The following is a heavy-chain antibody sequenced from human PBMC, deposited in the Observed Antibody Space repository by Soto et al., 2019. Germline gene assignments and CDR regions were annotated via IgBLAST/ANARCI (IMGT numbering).Heavy chain of an antibody. V-gene: IGHV3-23*01. D-gene: IGHD2-15*01. Sequence: GGSLRLSCAASGFTFSSYAMSWVRQAPGKGLEWVSAISGSGGSTYYADSVKGRFTISRDNSKNTLYLHMNSLRAEDTAVYYCAKDGYCSGGSCYFVFNKNWFDPWGQGTLVTVSS. J-gene: IGHJ5*02. CDR1: GFTFSSYA. CDR2: ISGSGGST. CDR3: AKDGYCSGGSCYFVFNKNWFDP.